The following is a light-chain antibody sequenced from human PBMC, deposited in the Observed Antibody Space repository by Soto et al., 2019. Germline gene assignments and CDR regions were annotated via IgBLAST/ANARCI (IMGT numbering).Light chain of an antibody. V-gene: IGKV3-11*01. CDR2: DAS. J-gene: IGKJ4*01. CDR3: QQRTNWPLP. Sequence: EIVLTQSPATLSLSPGDRVTLSCRASQSVSTYLAWHQQKPGQAPRLLIYDASNRATGIPARFTGSGSGTDFTLTIRSLEPEDFAVYYCQQRTNWPLPFGGGTKVEIK. CDR1: QSVSTY.